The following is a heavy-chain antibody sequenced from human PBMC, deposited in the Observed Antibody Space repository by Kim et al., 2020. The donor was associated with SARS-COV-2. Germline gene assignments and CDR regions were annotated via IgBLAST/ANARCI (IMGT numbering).Heavy chain of an antibody. CDR3: AGGLSNRGYRGANWFDP. CDR2: INHSGST. CDR1: GGSFSGYY. Sequence: SETLSLTCAVYGGSFSGYYWSWIRQPPGKGLEWIGEINHSGSTNYNPSLKSRVTISVDTSKNQFSLKLSSVTAADTAVYYCAGGLSNRGYRGANWFDPWGQGTLVTVSS. J-gene: IGHJ5*02. V-gene: IGHV4-34*01. D-gene: IGHD3-10*01.